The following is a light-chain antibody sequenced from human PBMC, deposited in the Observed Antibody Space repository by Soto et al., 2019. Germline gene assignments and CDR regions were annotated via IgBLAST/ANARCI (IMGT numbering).Light chain of an antibody. CDR1: SXDVGGYNY. Sequence: QSALTQPRSVSGSPGQSVTISCTGTSXDVGGYNYVSWYQQHPGKAPKLMIYDVSERPSGVPDRFSGSKSGNTASLTISGLQAEDEADYYCCSYAGSPYVFGTGTKVTVL. CDR3: CSYAGSPYV. J-gene: IGLJ1*01. CDR2: DVS. V-gene: IGLV2-11*01.